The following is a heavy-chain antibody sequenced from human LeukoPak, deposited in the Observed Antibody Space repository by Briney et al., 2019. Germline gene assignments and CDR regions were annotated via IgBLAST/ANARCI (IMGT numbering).Heavy chain of an antibody. J-gene: IGHJ4*02. CDR2: INPSGDST. V-gene: IGHV1-46*01. D-gene: IGHD2-8*02. CDR3: ARERVGRLVAPFDY. CDR1: GDTFTSYY. Sequence: ASVKVSCKASGDTFTSYYMHWVRQAPGQGLEWMGLINPSGDSTSYAQKFQGRVTMTRDMPTDTVYMGLSSLRSEDTAVYYCARERVGRLVAPFDYWGQGTLVTVSS.